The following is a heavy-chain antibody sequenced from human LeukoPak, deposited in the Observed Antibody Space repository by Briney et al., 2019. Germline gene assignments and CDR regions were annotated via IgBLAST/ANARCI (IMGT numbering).Heavy chain of an antibody. CDR3: ARESSGWYQGNFDY. D-gene: IGHD6-19*01. CDR1: GGSFSGYY. Sequence: SETLSLTCAVYGGSFSGYYWSWIRRPPGKGLEWIGEINHSGSTNYNPSLKSRVTISVDTSKNQFSLKLSSVTAADTAVYYCARESSGWYQGNFDYWGQGTLVTVSS. CDR2: INHSGST. V-gene: IGHV4-34*01. J-gene: IGHJ4*02.